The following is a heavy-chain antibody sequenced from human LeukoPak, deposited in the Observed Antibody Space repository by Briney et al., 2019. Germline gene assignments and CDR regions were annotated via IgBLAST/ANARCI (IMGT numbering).Heavy chain of an antibody. CDR1: GGSFSGYY. Sequence: SETLSLTCAVYGGSFSGYYWSWIRQPPGKGLEWIGEINHSGSTNYNSSLKSRVTISVDTSKNQFSLKLSSVTAADTAVYYCASRTGSSSTFHYWGQGTLVTVSS. CDR3: ASRTGSSSTFHY. J-gene: IGHJ4*02. V-gene: IGHV4-34*01. CDR2: INHSGST. D-gene: IGHD6-13*01.